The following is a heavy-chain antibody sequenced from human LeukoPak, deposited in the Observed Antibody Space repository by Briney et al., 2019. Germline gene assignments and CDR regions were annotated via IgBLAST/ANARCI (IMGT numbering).Heavy chain of an antibody. CDR3: ARARGAASVSIWGLSAFDV. V-gene: IGHV3-21*01. CDR2: ITGSRSYI. CDR1: GFTFSSYA. Sequence: GGSLRLSCAASGFTFSSYAMSWVRQAPGKGLEWVSSITGSRSYISYADSVKGRFTISRDNANNSLFLQMDSLRAEDTAVYYCARARGAASVSIWGLSAFDVWGHGAVVTVSS. D-gene: IGHD5/OR15-5a*01. J-gene: IGHJ3*01.